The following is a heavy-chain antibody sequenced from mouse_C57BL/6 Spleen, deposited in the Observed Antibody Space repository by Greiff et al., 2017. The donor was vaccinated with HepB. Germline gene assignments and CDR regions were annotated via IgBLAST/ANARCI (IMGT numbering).Heavy chain of an antibody. J-gene: IGHJ4*01. CDR3: ARYPIYSGAMDY. Sequence: EVQRVESGPELVKPGASVKISCKASGYSFTGYYMHWVKQSHGNILDWIGYIYPYNGVSSYNQKFKGKATLTVDKSSSTAYLELRSLTSEDSAVYYCARYPIYSGAMDYWGQGTSVTVSS. D-gene: IGHD1-1*01. V-gene: IGHV1-31*01. CDR2: IYPYNGVS. CDR1: GYSFTGYY.